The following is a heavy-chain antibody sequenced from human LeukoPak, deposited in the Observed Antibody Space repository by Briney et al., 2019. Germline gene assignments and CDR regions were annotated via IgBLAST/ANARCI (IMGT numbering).Heavy chain of an antibody. J-gene: IGHJ4*02. CDR1: GGTFSSYA. CDR2: FIPIFGTA. D-gene: IGHD2-2*01. Sequence: ASVKVSCKASGGTFSSYAISWVRQAPGQGLEWMGGFIPIFGTANYAQKFQGRVTITTDESTSTAYMELSSLRSEDTAVYYCARGYCSSTSCYAYFDYWGQGTLVTVSS. CDR3: ARGYCSSTSCYAYFDY. V-gene: IGHV1-69*05.